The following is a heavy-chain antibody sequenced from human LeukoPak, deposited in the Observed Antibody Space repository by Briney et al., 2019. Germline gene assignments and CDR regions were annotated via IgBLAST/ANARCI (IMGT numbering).Heavy chain of an antibody. CDR2: IIPILDTA. J-gene: IGHJ6*03. V-gene: IGHV1-69*13. CDR3: ARSSRSYYYYYMDV. CDR1: GGTFSSYA. Sequence: SVKVSCKASGGTFSSYAISWVRQAPGQGLEWMGGIIPILDTANYAQKFQGRVTITADESTSTAYMELSSLRSEDTAVYYCARSSRSYYYYYMDVWGKGTTVTISS.